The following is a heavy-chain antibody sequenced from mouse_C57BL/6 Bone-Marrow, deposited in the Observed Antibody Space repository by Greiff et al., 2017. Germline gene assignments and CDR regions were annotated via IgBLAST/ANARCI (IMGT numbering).Heavy chain of an antibody. CDR2: IDPSDSYT. CDR3: ANNWWFAY. V-gene: IGHV1-50*01. CDR1: GYTFTSYW. Sequence: VQLQQPGAELVKPGASVKLSCKASGYTFTSYWMQWVKQRPGQGLEWIGEIDPSDSYTNYNQKFKGKATLTVDTSSSTAYMQLSSLTSEDAAVYYCANNWWFAYWGQGTLVTVSA. D-gene: IGHD4-1*01. J-gene: IGHJ3*01.